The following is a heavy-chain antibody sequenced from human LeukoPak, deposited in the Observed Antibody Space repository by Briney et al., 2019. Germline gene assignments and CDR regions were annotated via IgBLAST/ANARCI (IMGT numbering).Heavy chain of an antibody. CDR1: GGSFSGYY. CDR2: INHSGST. V-gene: IGHV4-34*01. CDR3: ARVVVAAPAYYYYYMDV. Sequence: SETLSLTCAVYGGSFSGYYWSWIRQPPGKGLEWIGEINHSGSTNYNPSLKSRVTISVDTSKNQFSLKLSSVTAADTAVYYCARVVVAAPAYYYYYMDVWGKGTTVTVSS. J-gene: IGHJ6*03. D-gene: IGHD2-15*01.